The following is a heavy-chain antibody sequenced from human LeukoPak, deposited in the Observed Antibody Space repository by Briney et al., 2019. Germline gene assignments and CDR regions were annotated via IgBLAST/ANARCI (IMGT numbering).Heavy chain of an antibody. J-gene: IGHJ4*02. D-gene: IGHD6-6*01. CDR2: MNPNSGNT. Sequence: AASVTVSCKASGYTFTSYDINWVRQATGQGLEWMGWMNPNSGNTGYAQKFQGRVTMTRNTSISTAYMELSSLRSEDTAVYYCARAVRIAALSWVRWGYWGQGTLVTVSS. CDR3: ARAVRIAALSWVRWGY. CDR1: GYTFTSYD. V-gene: IGHV1-8*01.